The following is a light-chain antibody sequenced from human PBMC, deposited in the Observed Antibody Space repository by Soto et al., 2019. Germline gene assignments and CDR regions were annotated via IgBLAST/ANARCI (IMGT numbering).Light chain of an antibody. CDR3: QQYNSYPT. CDR1: QSISSW. Sequence: DIQMTQSPSTLSASVGDRFTITCRASQSISSWLAWYQQKPGKAPNLLIYKASSLESGVPSRFSGSGSGTEFTLTISSLQPDDFATYYCQQYNSYPTFGQGTRLEIK. V-gene: IGKV1-5*03. CDR2: KAS. J-gene: IGKJ5*01.